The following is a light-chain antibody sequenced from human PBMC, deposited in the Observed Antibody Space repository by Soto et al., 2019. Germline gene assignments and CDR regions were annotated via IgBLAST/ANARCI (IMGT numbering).Light chain of an antibody. CDR2: DVN. CDR1: SSDVGGYNY. CDR3: CSYAGNYVYV. J-gene: IGLJ1*01. V-gene: IGLV2-11*01. Sequence: QPVLTQPRSVSGSPGQSVTISCTGTSSDVGGYNYVSWYQHHPGKAPKLMIYDVNKRPSGVPDRFSGSKSGNTASLTISGLQAEDEADYYCCSYAGNYVYVFGTGTQLTVL.